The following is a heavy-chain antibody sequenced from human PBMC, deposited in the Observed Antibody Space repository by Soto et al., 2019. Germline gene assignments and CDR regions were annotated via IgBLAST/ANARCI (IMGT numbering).Heavy chain of an antibody. CDR3: AKDPAMVRGVTPTDWYFDL. J-gene: IGHJ2*01. Sequence: QVQLVESGGGVVQPGRSLRLSCAASGFTFSSYGMHWVRQAPGKGLEWVAVISYDGSNKYYADSVKGRFTISRDNSKNPLYLQMNSLRAEDTAVYYCAKDPAMVRGVTPTDWYFDLWGRGTLVTVSS. CDR2: ISYDGSNK. V-gene: IGHV3-30*18. D-gene: IGHD3-10*01. CDR1: GFTFSSYG.